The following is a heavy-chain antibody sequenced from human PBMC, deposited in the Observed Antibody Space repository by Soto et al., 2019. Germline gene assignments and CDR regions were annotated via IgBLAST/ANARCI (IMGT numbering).Heavy chain of an antibody. V-gene: IGHV1-69*12. CDR1: GGTFSSNA. CDR2: IIPIFGTA. Sequence: QVQLVQSGAEVKKPGSSVKVSCKASGGTFSSNAINWVRQAPGQGLEGMGGIIPIFGTANYAHNFQGRVTITADESTGTAYMELSSLRSEDTAVYYRAVGIKLWKCDIWGQGTMVTVS. J-gene: IGHJ3*02. D-gene: IGHD5-18*01. CDR3: AVGIKLWKCDI.